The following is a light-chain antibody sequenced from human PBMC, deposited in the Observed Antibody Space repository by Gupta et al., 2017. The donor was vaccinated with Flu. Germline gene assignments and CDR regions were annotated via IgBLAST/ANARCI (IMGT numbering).Light chain of an antibody. V-gene: IGLV1-47*01. CDR1: ISNIRTND. CDR2: KNN. J-gene: IGLJ3*02. Sequence: QSVLTQSPSASGTPGQRVTISCSGSISNIRTNDVYWYQQFPGTAPKLLIYKNNQRPSGVPDRFSGSKSGTSASLAISGLRSEDEAHYYCVAWDDSLTGPVFGGGTKLTVL. CDR3: VAWDDSLTGPV.